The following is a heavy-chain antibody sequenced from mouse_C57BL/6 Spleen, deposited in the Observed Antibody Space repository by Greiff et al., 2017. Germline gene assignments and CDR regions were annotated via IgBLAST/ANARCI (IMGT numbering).Heavy chain of an antibody. V-gene: IGHV5-6*02. CDR3: ARVDYDYEDY. CDR1: GFTFSSYG. CDR2: ISSGGSYT. Sequence: EVKLVESGGDLVKPGGSLKLSCAASGFTFSSYGMSWVRQTPDKRLEWVATISSGGSYTYYPDSVKGRFTISRDNAKNTLYLQMSSLKSEDTAMYYCARVDYDYEDYWGQGTSVTVSS. D-gene: IGHD2-4*01. J-gene: IGHJ4*01.